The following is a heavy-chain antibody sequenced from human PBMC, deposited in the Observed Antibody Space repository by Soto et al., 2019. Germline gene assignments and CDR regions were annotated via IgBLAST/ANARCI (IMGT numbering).Heavy chain of an antibody. V-gene: IGHV3-30-3*01. CDR1: GFTFSSYA. CDR3: ARDEWRITMIVVVYPPYGMDV. D-gene: IGHD3-22*01. Sequence: PGGSLRLSCAASGFTFSSYAMHWVRQAPGKGLEWVAVISYDGSNKYYADSVKSRFTISRDNSKNTLYLQMNSLRAEDTAVYYCARDEWRITMIVVVYPPYGMDVWGQGTTVTVSS. CDR2: ISYDGSNK. J-gene: IGHJ6*02.